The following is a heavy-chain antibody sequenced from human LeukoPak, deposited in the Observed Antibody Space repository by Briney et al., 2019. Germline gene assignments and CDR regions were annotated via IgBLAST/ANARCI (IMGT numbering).Heavy chain of an antibody. CDR3: ARVRGDWTYTSHCFDP. Sequence: SETLSLTCTVSGGSISSYYWSWIRQPPGKGLEWIGYIYYSGSTNYNPSLKSRATISVDTSKHQSSLKLSSVTAADTAVYYCARVRGDWTYTSHCFDPWGQGTLVTVSS. D-gene: IGHD3-10*01. V-gene: IGHV4-59*01. CDR1: GGSISSYY. J-gene: IGHJ5*02. CDR2: IYYSGST.